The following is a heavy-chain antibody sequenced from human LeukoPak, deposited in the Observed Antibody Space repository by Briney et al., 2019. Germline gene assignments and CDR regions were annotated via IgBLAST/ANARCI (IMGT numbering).Heavy chain of an antibody. CDR3: AKDWLGVVVPAFDY. CDR1: GFTFSSCA. CDR2: ISGSGGST. D-gene: IGHD2-2*01. J-gene: IGHJ4*02. V-gene: IGHV3-23*01. Sequence: GGSLRLSCAASGFTFSSCAMSWVRQAPGKGLEWVSAISGSGGSTYYADSVKGRFTISRDNSKNTLYLQMNSLRAEDTAVYYCAKDWLGVVVPAFDYWGQGTLVTVSS.